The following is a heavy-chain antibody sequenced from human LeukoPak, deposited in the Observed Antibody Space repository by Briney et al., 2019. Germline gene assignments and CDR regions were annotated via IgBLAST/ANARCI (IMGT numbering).Heavy chain of an antibody. CDR1: GYTFTSYA. Sequence: ASVKVSCKASGYTFTSYAMNWVPQAPGQGLEWMGWINTNTGNPTYAQGFTGRFVFSLDTSVSTAYLQISSLKAEDTAVYYCARVLVVPAGMDYYYYYGMDVWGQGTTVTVSS. V-gene: IGHV7-4-1*02. D-gene: IGHD2-2*01. CDR3: ARVLVVPAGMDYYYYYGMDV. CDR2: INTNTGNP. J-gene: IGHJ6*02.